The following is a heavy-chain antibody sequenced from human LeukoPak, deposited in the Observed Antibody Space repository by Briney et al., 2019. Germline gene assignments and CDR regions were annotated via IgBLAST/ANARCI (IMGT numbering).Heavy chain of an antibody. J-gene: IGHJ4*02. V-gene: IGHV1-69*05. CDR2: IIPIFGTA. CDR1: GGTFSSYA. D-gene: IGHD3-3*01. Sequence: SVKVSCKASGGTFSSYAISWVRQAPGQGLEWMGGIIPIFGTANYAQKLQGRVTITTDESTSTAYMELSSLRSEDTAVYYCAREPRSGYYPYYFDYWGQGTLVTVSS. CDR3: AREPRSGYYPYYFDY.